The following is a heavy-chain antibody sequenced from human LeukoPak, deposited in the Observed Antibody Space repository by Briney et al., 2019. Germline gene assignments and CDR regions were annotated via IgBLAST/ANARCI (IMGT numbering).Heavy chain of an antibody. V-gene: IGHV4-39*01. Sequence: PSETLSLTCTVSGGSISSSSYYWGWIRQPPGKGLEWIGSIYYSGSTYYNPSLKSRLTISVDTSKNQFSLRLSSVTAADTAVYYCASNAVTTAYWGQGTLVTVSS. J-gene: IGHJ4*02. CDR1: GGSISSSSYY. CDR2: IYYSGST. D-gene: IGHD4-17*01. CDR3: ASNAVTTAY.